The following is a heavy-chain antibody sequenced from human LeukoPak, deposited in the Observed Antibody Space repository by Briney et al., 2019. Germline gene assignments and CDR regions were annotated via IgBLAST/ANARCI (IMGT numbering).Heavy chain of an antibody. CDR3: ARDPMIVVVTPGYYFDY. CDR1: GYTFTSYY. CDR2: INPSGGST. D-gene: IGHD3-22*01. V-gene: IGHV1-46*01. Sequence: GASVKVSCKASGYTFTSYYMHWVRQAPGQGLEWMRIINPSGGSTSYAQKFQGRVTMTRDTSTSTVYMELSSLRSEDTAVYYCARDPMIVVVTPGYYFDYWGQGTLVTVSS. J-gene: IGHJ4*02.